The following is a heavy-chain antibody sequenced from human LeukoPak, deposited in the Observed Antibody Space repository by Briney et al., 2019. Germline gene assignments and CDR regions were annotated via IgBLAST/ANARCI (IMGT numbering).Heavy chain of an antibody. CDR2: MNPNSGNT. CDR1: GYTFTSYD. V-gene: IGHV1-8*01. D-gene: IGHD3-3*01. Sequence: ASVKVSCTASGYTFTSYDINWVRQATGQGLEWMGWMNPNSGNTGYAQKFQGRVTMTRNTSISTAYMELSSLRSEDTAVYYCARGIGYYDFWSGYAETGYFDYWGQGTLVTVSS. J-gene: IGHJ4*02. CDR3: ARGIGYYDFWSGYAETGYFDY.